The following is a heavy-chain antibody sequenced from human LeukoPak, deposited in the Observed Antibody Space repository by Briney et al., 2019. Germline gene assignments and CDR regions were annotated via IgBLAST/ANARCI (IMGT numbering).Heavy chain of an antibody. Sequence: GGSLRLSCAASGFTVSSNYMSWVRQAPGKGLEWVSVIYSGGSTYYADSVKGRFTISRDNSKNTLYLQMNSLRAEDTAVYYCARDSGSGSYGSISWFDPWGQGTLVTVSS. J-gene: IGHJ5*02. D-gene: IGHD3-10*01. CDR2: IYSGGST. CDR3: ARDSGSGSYGSISWFDP. V-gene: IGHV3-66*01. CDR1: GFTVSSNY.